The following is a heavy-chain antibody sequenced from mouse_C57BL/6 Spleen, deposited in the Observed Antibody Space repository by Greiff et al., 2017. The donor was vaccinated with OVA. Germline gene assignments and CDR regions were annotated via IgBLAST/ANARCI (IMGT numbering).Heavy chain of an antibody. CDR3: ARGITTVVAPDY. V-gene: IGHV1-55*01. D-gene: IGHD1-1*01. Sequence: QVQLQQPGAELVKPGASVKMSCKASGYTFTSYWITWVKQRPGQGLEWIGDIYPGSGSTNYNEKFKSKATLTVDTSSSTAYMQLSSLTSEDSAVYYCARGITTVVAPDYWGKGTTLTVSS. CDR1: GYTFTSYW. CDR2: IYPGSGST. J-gene: IGHJ2*01.